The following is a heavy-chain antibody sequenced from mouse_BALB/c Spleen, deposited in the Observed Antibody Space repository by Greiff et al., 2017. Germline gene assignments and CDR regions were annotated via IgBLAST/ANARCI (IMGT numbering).Heavy chain of an antibody. D-gene: IGHD2-3*01. V-gene: IGHV5-6-3*01. CDR2: INSNGGST. CDR1: GFTFSSYG. CDR3: ARVGLLRGGAMDY. Sequence: EVKLVESGGGLVQPGGSLKLSCAASGFTFSSYGMSWVRQTPDKRLELVATINSNGGSTYYPDSVKGRFTISRDNAKNTLYLQMSSLKSEDTAMYYCARVGLLRGGAMDYWGQGTSVTVSS. J-gene: IGHJ4*01.